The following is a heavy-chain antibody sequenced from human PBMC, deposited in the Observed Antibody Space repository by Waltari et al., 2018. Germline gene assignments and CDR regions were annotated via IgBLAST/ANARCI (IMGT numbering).Heavy chain of an antibody. CDR1: GGSISSSSYY. CDR2: IYYSGST. Sequence: QLQLQESGPGLVKPSETLSLTCTVSGGSISSSSYYWGWIRQPPGKGLEWIGSIYYSGSTYYNPSLKSRVTISGDTSNNEFSLKLSSVTAADTAVYYCAGHVGVPAALVDYWGQGTLVTVSS. D-gene: IGHD2-2*01. V-gene: IGHV4-39*01. J-gene: IGHJ4*02. CDR3: AGHVGVPAALVDY.